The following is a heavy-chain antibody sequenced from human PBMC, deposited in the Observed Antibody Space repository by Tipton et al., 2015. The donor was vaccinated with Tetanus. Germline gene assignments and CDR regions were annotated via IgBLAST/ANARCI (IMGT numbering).Heavy chain of an antibody. CDR3: ARGPYSNFGNVDP. CDR2: IYYSGGP. J-gene: IGHJ5*02. D-gene: IGHD6-13*01. Sequence: TLSLTCTVSGGSLRSYYWSWLRQPPGKGLEWIGYIYYSGGPYYNPSLKGRVTITVDTSKNQFSPKGTSMTAADAAVYFCARGPYSNFGNVDPWGQGALVTVSS. V-gene: IGHV4-59*01. CDR1: GGSLRSYY.